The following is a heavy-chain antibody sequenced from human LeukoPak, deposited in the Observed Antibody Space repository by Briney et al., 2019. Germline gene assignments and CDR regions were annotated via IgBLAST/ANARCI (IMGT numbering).Heavy chain of an antibody. D-gene: IGHD7-27*01. J-gene: IGHJ4*02. CDR1: GGSISNTNW. CDR3: SRETGAFSPFGY. Sequence: SGALSLTCGVSGGSISNTNWWSWVRQPPGQGLEWIGEISLTGFTHYNPSLESRVTVSLDKSKNQLSLNLTSVTAADTAVYYCSRETGAFSPFGYWGQGTLVTVLS. CDR2: ISLTGFT. V-gene: IGHV4-4*02.